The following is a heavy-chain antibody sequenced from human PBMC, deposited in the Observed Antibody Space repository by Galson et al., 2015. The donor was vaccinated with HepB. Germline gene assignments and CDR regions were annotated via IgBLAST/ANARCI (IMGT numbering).Heavy chain of an antibody. V-gene: IGHV1-3*01. CDR3: ARMVTGSYSFDY. D-gene: IGHD1-26*01. Sequence: SVKVSCKASGYTFTSYAMHWVRQAPGQRLEWMGWINAGSGNTKYSQKFQDRVTITRDTSASTAYMELSSLRSEDTALYYCARMVTGSYSFDYWAQGTLVTVSS. CDR2: INAGSGNT. CDR1: GYTFTSYA. J-gene: IGHJ4*02.